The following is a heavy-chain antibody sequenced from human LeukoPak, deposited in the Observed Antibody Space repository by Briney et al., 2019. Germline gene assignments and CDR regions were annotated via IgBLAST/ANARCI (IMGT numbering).Heavy chain of an antibody. CDR3: AQQRYSSSWYPRFQH. Sequence: PGGSLRLSCAASGFTFSSYAMSWVRQAPGKGLEWVSAISGSGGSTYYADSVKGRFTISRDNSKNTLYLQMNSLRAEDTAVYYCAQQRYSSSWYPRFQHWGQGTLVTVSS. CDR1: GFTFSSYA. D-gene: IGHD6-13*01. V-gene: IGHV3-23*01. J-gene: IGHJ1*01. CDR2: ISGSGGST.